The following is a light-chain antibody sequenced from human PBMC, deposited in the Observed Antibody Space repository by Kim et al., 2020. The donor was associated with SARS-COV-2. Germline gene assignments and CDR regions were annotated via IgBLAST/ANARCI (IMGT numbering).Light chain of an antibody. CDR1: QDISNS. CDR3: QKYNSAPWT. Sequence: ASVGDRVTITCRASQDISNSLAWYRQKPGKVPMLLIYGASTLQSGVPSRFRGSGSGTDFTLTISSLQPEDAATYYCQKYNSAPWTFGQGTKVDIK. J-gene: IGKJ1*01. CDR2: GAS. V-gene: IGKV1-27*01.